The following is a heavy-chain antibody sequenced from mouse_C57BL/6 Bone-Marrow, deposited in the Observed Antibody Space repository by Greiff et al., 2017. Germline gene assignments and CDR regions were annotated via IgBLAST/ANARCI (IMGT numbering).Heavy chain of an antibody. CDR2: IYPGSGNT. J-gene: IGHJ3*01. CDR3: ARGYSGSSYLAWFAY. Sequence: QVQLKESGAELVRPGASVKLSCKASGYTFTDYYINWVKQRPGQGLAWIARIYPGSGNTYYNEKFKGKATLTADKSSSTAYMQLSSLTSEDSAVYFCARGYSGSSYLAWFAYWGQGTLVTVSA. CDR1: GYTFTDYY. V-gene: IGHV1-76*01. D-gene: IGHD1-1*01.